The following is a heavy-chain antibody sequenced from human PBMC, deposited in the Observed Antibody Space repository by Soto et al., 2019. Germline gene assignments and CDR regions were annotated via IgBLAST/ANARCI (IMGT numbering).Heavy chain of an antibody. CDR2: ISYDGSNK. CDR3: ARDEHRSCSGGSCPLSDY. CDR1: GFTFSSYA. J-gene: IGHJ4*02. Sequence: QVQLVESGGGVVQPGRSLRLSCAASGFTFSSYAMHWVRQAPGKGLEWVAVISYDGSNKYYADSVKGRFTISRDNSKNTLYLQMNILRAEDTAVYYCARDEHRSCSGGSCPLSDYWGQGTLVTVSS. V-gene: IGHV3-30-3*01. D-gene: IGHD2-15*01.